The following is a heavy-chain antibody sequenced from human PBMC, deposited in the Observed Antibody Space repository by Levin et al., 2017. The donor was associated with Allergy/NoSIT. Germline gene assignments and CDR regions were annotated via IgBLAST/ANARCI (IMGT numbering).Heavy chain of an antibody. CDR3: VRDLYGRDDH. CDR2: IKGDGSTT. V-gene: IGHV3-74*03. CDR1: GFTFSSFW. J-gene: IGHJ4*02. Sequence: RPGGSLRLSLTYVASGFTFSSFWMHWVRQAPGKGLVWLSHIKGDGSTTTYADSVKGRFTISRDNAKNTLYLQMNSLSAEDTAVYYCVRDLYGRDDHWGQGTLVTVSS. D-gene: IGHD2-2*02.